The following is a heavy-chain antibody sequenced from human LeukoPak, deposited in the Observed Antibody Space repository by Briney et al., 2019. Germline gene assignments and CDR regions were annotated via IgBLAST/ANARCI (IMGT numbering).Heavy chain of an antibody. V-gene: IGHV3-64*01. D-gene: IGHD2-2*01. CDR1: GFTFSSYA. CDR2: ISRNGDST. Sequence: GGSLRLSCAASGFTFSSYAMYWVRQAPGKGLEYVSVISRNGDSTHYANSVKGRFTISRDNFKNTLYLQMGSLRVEDMAVYYCTRDASDIVIVPAAVGPFDYWGQGTLVTVSS. CDR3: TRDASDIVIVPAAVGPFDY. J-gene: IGHJ4*02.